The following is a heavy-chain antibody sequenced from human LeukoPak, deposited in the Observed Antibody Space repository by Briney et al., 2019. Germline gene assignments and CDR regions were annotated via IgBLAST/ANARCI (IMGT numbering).Heavy chain of an antibody. V-gene: IGHV3-30-3*01. CDR1: GFTFSSYA. J-gene: IGHJ4*02. CDR2: ISYDGSNK. CDR3: ARTWSFDY. Sequence: PGGSLRLSCAASGFTFSSYAMHRVRQAPGKGLEWVAVISYDGSNKYYADSVKGRFTISRDNSKNTLYLQMNSLRAEDTAVYYCARTWSFDYWGQGTLVTVSS. D-gene: IGHD3-3*01.